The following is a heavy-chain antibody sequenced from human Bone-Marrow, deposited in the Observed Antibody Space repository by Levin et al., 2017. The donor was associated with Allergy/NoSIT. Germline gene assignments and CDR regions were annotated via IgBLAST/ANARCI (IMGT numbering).Heavy chain of an antibody. CDR1: GFSLTTRGVG. J-gene: IGHJ4*02. Sequence: SGPTLVKPTQTLTLTCTFSGFSLTTRGVGVGWIRQPPGKALEWLAFIYWDDEKRYSPSLKNRLTITKDTSKNRVVLTVTNMDPVDTATYYCAHRRQQVYEYWGQGTLVTV. CDR2: IYWDDEK. D-gene: IGHD2-8*01. CDR3: AHRRQQVYEY. V-gene: IGHV2-5*02.